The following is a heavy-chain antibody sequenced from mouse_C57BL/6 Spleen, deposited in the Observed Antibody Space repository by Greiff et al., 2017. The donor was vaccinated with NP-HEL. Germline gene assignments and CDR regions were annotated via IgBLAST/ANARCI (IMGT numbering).Heavy chain of an antibody. CDR2: ISSGSSTI. CDR1: GFTFSDYG. Sequence: DVQLVESGGGLVKPGGSLKLSCAASGFTFSDYGMHWVRQAPEKGLEWVAYISSGSSTIYYADTVKGRFTISRDNAKNTLFLQMTSLRSEDPAMYYCERSARVTTNYAMDYWGQGTSVTVSS. J-gene: IGHJ4*01. V-gene: IGHV5-17*01. D-gene: IGHD2-5*01. CDR3: ERSARVTTNYAMDY.